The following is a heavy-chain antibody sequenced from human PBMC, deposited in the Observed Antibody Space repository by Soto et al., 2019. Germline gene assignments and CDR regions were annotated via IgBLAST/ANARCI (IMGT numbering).Heavy chain of an antibody. CDR3: AGGISGSGSYYTDDDY. D-gene: IGHD3-10*01. J-gene: IGHJ4*02. CDR1: GYTFTSYG. V-gene: IGHV1-18*01. CDR2: ISAYNGNT. Sequence: ASVKVSCKASGYTFTSYGISWVRQAPGQGLEWMGWISAYNGNTNYAQKLQGRVTMTTDTSTSTAYMELRSLRSDDTAVYYCAGGISGSGSYYTDDDYWGQGTLVTVSS.